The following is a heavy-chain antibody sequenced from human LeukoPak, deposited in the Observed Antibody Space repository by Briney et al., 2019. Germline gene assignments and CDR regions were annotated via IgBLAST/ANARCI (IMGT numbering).Heavy chain of an antibody. V-gene: IGHV3-33*01. CDR2: IWYGGSNK. Sequence: GRSLRLSCAASGFTFSSYGMHWVRQAPGKGLEWVAVIWYGGSNKYYADSVKGRFTISRDNSKNTLYLQMNSLRAEDTAVYYCARHYYGSGSYYNGSGYWGQGTLVTVSS. J-gene: IGHJ4*02. D-gene: IGHD3-10*01. CDR3: ARHYYGSGSYYNGSGY. CDR1: GFTFSSYG.